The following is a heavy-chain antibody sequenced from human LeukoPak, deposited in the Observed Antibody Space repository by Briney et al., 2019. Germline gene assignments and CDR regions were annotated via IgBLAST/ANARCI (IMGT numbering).Heavy chain of an antibody. CDR1: GFTVSNNY. CDR2: IYSGGST. J-gene: IGHJ4*02. V-gene: IGHV3-53*01. Sequence: GGSLRLSCAASGFTVSNNYMNWVRQAPGKGLEWVSVIYSGGSTNYADSVKGRFTISRDNSKNTLYLQMNSLRAEDTAVYYCIYGYTLDFWGQGTLVTVSP. D-gene: IGHD5-18*01. CDR3: IYGYTLDF.